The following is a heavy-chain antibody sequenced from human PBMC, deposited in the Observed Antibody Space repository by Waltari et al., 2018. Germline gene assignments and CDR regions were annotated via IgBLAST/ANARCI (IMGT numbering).Heavy chain of an antibody. D-gene: IGHD2-2*01. V-gene: IGHV1-2*02. J-gene: IGHJ4*02. Sequence: QVQLVQSGAEMKKPGASVKVSCKASGYTFIGYFMHWMRQAPGQGLEWMGWINPNSGDTKYAQKFQGRVTMTRDTSISTAYMELSRLTSDDTAVYYCARGPATADFDYWGQGTLVTVSS. CDR3: ARGPATADFDY. CDR2: INPNSGDT. CDR1: GYTFIGYF.